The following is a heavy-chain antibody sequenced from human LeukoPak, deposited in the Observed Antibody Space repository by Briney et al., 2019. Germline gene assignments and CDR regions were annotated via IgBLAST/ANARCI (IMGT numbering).Heavy chain of an antibody. Sequence: PGRSLRLSCAASGFTFDDYAMHWVRQAPGKGLEWVSGISWNSGSIGYADSVKGRFTISRDNAKNSLYLQMNSLRVEDTALYYCAKALSPSGSYYDWGQGTLVTVSS. CDR2: ISWNSGSI. CDR1: GFTFDDYA. V-gene: IGHV3-9*01. CDR3: AKALSPSGSYYD. J-gene: IGHJ4*02. D-gene: IGHD1-26*01.